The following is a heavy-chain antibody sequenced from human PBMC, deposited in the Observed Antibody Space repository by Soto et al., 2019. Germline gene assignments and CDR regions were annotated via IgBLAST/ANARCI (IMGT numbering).Heavy chain of an antibody. J-gene: IGHJ6*02. Sequence: PGESRKISCKGSGYTFTNYWIVWVRQIPGKGLEWTGIIYPGDSDTRYSPSFQGQVTISADRSISTAYLQWSSLEASDTGMYYCARYPTLTHYFFRRMDVCGQGNTVTLSS. D-gene: IGHD1-26*01. CDR1: GYTFTNYW. CDR3: ARYPTLTHYFFRRMDV. V-gene: IGHV5-51*01. CDR2: IYPGDSDT.